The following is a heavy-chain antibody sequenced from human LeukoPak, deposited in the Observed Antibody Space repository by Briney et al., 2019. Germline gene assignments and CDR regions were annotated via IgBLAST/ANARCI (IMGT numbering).Heavy chain of an antibody. CDR1: GFTYSSYG. CDR3: AKDPSFRPGYFDY. Sequence: GGSLRLSCAASGFTYSSYGMHWVRQAPGKGLEWVAFIRYDGSNKYYADSVKGRFTISRDNSKNTLYLQMNSLRAEDTAVYYCAKDPSFRPGYFDYWGQGTLVTVSS. V-gene: IGHV3-30*02. CDR2: IRYDGSNK. J-gene: IGHJ4*02.